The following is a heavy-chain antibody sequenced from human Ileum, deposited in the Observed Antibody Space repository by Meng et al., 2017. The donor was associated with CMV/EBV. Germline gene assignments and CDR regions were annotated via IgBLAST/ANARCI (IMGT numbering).Heavy chain of an antibody. V-gene: IGHV3-23*01. CDR1: GFTFSSYA. D-gene: IGHD5/OR15-5a*01. CDR3: ARDRGNSVYESLDF. CDR2: IHSGGTT. J-gene: IGHJ4*02. Sequence: EVHRLESGGGLVQPWGFLRLSCAASGFTFSSYAMNWVRQAPGKGLEWVSSIHSGGTTYYADSVKGRFTISRDNSKNTLYLRMDSLRVEDTAVYYCARDRGNSVYESLDFWGQGTLVTVSS.